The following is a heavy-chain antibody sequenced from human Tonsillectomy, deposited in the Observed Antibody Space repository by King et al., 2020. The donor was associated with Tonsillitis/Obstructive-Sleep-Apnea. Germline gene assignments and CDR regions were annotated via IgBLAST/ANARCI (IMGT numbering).Heavy chain of an antibody. D-gene: IGHD3-9*01. V-gene: IGHV3-30*04. CDR3: ARDSSIFLYYYYMDV. J-gene: IGHJ6*03. CDR2: ISYDGSNK. CDR1: GFTFSSYA. Sequence: VQLVESGGGVVQPGRSLRLSCAASGFTFSSYAMHWVRQAPGKGLEWVAVISYDGSNKYYADSVKGRFTISRDNSKNTLYLQMNSLRAEDTAVYYCARDSSIFLYYYYMDVWGKGTTVTVSS.